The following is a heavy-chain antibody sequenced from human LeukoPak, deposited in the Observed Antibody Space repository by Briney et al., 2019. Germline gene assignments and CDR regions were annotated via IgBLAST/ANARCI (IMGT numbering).Heavy chain of an antibody. CDR1: GFTLSHYY. V-gene: IGHV3-11*01. Sequence: PGVSLRLSCAASGFTLSHYYMTRIRQAPGKGLEWLSCISSSGDTIYYADSVKGRFTVSRDNAENSLYLQMNSLRAEDTAMYYCARQGSEIDYWGQGTLVIVSS. CDR3: ARQGSEIDY. CDR2: ISSSGDTI. J-gene: IGHJ4*02.